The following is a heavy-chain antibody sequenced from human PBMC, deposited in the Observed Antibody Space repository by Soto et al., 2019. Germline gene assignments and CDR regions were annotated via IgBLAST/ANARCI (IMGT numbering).Heavy chain of an antibody. CDR2: IYNSGST. Sequence: QVQLQESGPGLVKASQTLSLTCTVSGGSISSGGYYWSWIRQHPGKGLEWIGYIYNSGSTYYNPSXKXRVTISADTSKXXFSLKLSSVTAADTAVYYCARDPAPWGQGTLVTVSS. CDR1: GGSISSGGYY. CDR3: ARDPAP. V-gene: IGHV4-31*03. J-gene: IGHJ5*02.